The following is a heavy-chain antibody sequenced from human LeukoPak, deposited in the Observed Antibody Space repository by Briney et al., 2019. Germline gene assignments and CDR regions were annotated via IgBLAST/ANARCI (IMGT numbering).Heavy chain of an antibody. CDR3: ARAPDDEGSSWYVGYFDY. J-gene: IGHJ4*02. Sequence: GASVKVSCKASGYTFTSYYMHWVRQAPGQGLEWMGIINPSGGSTSYAQKFQGRVTMTRDMSTSTVYMELSSLRSEDTAVYYCARAPDDEGSSWYVGYFDYWGQGTLVTVSS. D-gene: IGHD6-13*01. CDR1: GYTFTSYY. CDR2: INPSGGST. V-gene: IGHV1-46*01.